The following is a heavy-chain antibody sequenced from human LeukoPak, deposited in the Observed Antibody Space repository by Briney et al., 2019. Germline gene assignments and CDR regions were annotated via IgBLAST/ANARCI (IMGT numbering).Heavy chain of an antibody. CDR1: GYTFTSYY. CDR3: ARGIEGTVYY. D-gene: IGHD5/OR15-5a*01. Sequence: ASVKVSCKASGYTFTSYYIDWVRQAPGQGLEWMGVINPSGGSTRYAQKFQGRVTMTRDTSISTAYMELSSLRSDDTAVYYCARGIEGTVYYWGQGTLVTVSS. CDR2: INPSGGST. J-gene: IGHJ4*02. V-gene: IGHV1-46*01.